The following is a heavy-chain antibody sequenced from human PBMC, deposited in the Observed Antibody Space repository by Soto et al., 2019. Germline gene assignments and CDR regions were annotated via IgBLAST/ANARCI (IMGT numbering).Heavy chain of an antibody. J-gene: IGHJ5*02. CDR1: GGSISSSSYY. D-gene: IGHD2-15*01. CDR2: IYYSGST. V-gene: IGHV4-39*07. Sequence: SETLSLTCTVSGGSISSSSYYWGWIRQPPGKGLEWIGNIYYSGSTYYSPPLKSRVTISVDTSKNQFSLKLSSVTAADTAVYYCARVYCSGGSCYSYEPNWFDPWGQGTLVTVSS. CDR3: ARVYCSGGSCYSYEPNWFDP.